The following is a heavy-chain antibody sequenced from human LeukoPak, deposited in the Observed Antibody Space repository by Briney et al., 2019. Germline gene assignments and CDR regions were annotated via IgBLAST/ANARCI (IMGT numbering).Heavy chain of an antibody. CDR2: MNPNSGNT. J-gene: IGHJ6*03. Sequence: ASVKVSCKASGYTFTSYDINWVRHATGQGREWMGWMNPNSGNTGYAQKFQGRVTMTRNTSISTAYMELSSLRSEDTAVYYCATRPSSSPPYYYYYMDVWGKGTRVTVSS. CDR1: GYTFTSYD. CDR3: ATRPSSSPPYYYYYMDV. D-gene: IGHD6-13*01. V-gene: IGHV1-8*01.